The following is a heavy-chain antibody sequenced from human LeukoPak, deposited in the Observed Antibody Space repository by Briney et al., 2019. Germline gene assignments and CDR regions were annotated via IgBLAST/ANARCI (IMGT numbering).Heavy chain of an antibody. CDR2: INPNSGGT. Sequence: ASVKVSCKASGYTFTGYYMHWVRQAPGHGLEWMGWINPNSGGTNYAQKFQGRVTMTRDTSISTAYMELSRLRSDDTAVYYCATPTNYGDYDFDYWGQGTLVTVSS. CDR3: ATPTNYGDYDFDY. J-gene: IGHJ4*02. V-gene: IGHV1-2*02. CDR1: GYTFTGYY. D-gene: IGHD4-17*01.